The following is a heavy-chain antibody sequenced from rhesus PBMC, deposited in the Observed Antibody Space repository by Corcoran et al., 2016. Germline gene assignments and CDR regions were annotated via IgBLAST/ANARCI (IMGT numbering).Heavy chain of an antibody. D-gene: IGHD6-25*01. CDR2: TYSSSGYP. CDR1: GGSISGGHG. V-gene: IGHV4S7*01. CDR3: ARDRTGAAAGY. Sequence: QVQLQESGPGLLKPSETLSLTCAVSGGSISGGHGWGWIRHPPGKGLEWIGSTYSSSGYPYYNPSLESRATFSIDTSKNQLSLNLSSVTAADTAIYYCARDRTGAAAGYWGQGVLVTVSS. J-gene: IGHJ4*01.